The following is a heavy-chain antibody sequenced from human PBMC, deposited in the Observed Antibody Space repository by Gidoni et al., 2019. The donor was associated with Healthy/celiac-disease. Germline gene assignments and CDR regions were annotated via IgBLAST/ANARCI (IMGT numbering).Heavy chain of an antibody. CDR3: ASPGSPYPYYYDSSGYQDPNAFDI. Sequence: QVQLVESGGGVVQPGRSLRLSCAASGFTFCSYAMHWVRQAPGKGLEWLAVISYDGSNKYYADSVKGRFTISRDNSKNTLYLQMNSLRAEDTAVYYCASPGSPYPYYYDSSGYQDPNAFDIWGQGTMVTVSS. CDR2: ISYDGSNK. D-gene: IGHD3-22*01. V-gene: IGHV3-30-3*01. CDR1: GFTFCSYA. J-gene: IGHJ3*02.